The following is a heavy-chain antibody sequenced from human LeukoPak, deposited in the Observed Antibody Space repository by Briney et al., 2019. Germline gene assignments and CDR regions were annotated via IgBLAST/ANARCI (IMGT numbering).Heavy chain of an antibody. D-gene: IGHD3-10*01. J-gene: IGHJ4*02. CDR3: ARDLPMVRGVITHY. V-gene: IGHV3-9*01. CDR2: ISWNSGAK. CDR1: GFDFEDYA. Sequence: GGSLRLSCAASGFDFEDYAIHWVRQVPGKGLEWVSGISWNSGAKAYADSVRGRFTISRDNAKNSLYLQMNSLRAEDTAVYYCARDLPMVRGVITHYWCQGTLVTVSS.